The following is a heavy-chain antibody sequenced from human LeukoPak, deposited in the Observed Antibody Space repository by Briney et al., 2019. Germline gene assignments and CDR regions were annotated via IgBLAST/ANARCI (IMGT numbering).Heavy chain of an antibody. CDR1: GGSISSYY. Sequence: PSETLSLTCTVSGGSISSYYWCWIRQPPGKGLEWIGRIYTSGSTNYNPSLKSRVTISVDTSKNQFSLKLSSVTAADTAVYYCARDYTVTTGDDYWGQGTLVTVSS. J-gene: IGHJ4*02. CDR3: ARDYTVTTGDDY. D-gene: IGHD4-17*01. V-gene: IGHV4-4*07. CDR2: IYTSGST.